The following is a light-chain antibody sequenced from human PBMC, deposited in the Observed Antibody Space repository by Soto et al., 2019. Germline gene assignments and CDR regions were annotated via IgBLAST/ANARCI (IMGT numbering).Light chain of an antibody. V-gene: IGLV2-23*01. CDR1: TSDVGSYNL. CDR2: EDT. Sequence: QSALTQPASVSGSSGQSITISCTGTTSDVGSYNLVSWYQHHPGKAPKLMIYEDTKRPSGVSNRFSGSKSGSTASLTISGLQAEDEANYYCCSYAGSSTYVFGTGTKVTVL. CDR3: CSYAGSSTYV. J-gene: IGLJ1*01.